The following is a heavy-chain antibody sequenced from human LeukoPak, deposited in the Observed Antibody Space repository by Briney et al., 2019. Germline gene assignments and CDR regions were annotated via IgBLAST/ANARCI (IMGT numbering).Heavy chain of an antibody. V-gene: IGHV3-23*01. D-gene: IGHD6-19*01. CDR2: ISGSGGST. Sequence: GGSLRLSCAASGFTFSSYAMSWVRQARGKGLEWVSAISGSGGSTYYADSVKGRFTISRDNCKNTLYLQMNSLRAEDTAVYYCAKISGVAPGGSSGWYVGFDYWGQGTLVTVSS. CDR3: AKISGVAPGGSSGWYVGFDY. CDR1: GFTFSSYA. J-gene: IGHJ4*02.